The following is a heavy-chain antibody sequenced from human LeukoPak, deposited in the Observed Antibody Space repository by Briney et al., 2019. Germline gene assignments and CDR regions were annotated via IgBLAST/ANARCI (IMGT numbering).Heavy chain of an antibody. CDR2: IRYDGSNK. D-gene: IGHD6-19*01. CDR3: ARGPAVADIESPTDWYFDL. CDR1: GFTFSSYG. V-gene: IGHV3-30*02. J-gene: IGHJ2*01. Sequence: PGGSLRLSCAASGFTFSSYGMHWVRQAPGKGLEWVAFIRYDGSNKYYADSVKGRFTISRDNSKNTLYLQMNSLRAEDTAVYYCARGPAVADIESPTDWYFDLWGRGTLVTVSS.